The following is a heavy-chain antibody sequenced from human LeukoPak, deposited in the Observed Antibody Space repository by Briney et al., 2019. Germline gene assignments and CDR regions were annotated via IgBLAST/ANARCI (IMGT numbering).Heavy chain of an antibody. CDR1: GFTFSSYS. D-gene: IGHD3-22*01. CDR3: ARHTFTLSRPLDS. Sequence: PGGTLRLSCAASGFTFSSYSMSWVRQAPGQGLDWVSILYSGGSAFYSDSVKGRFSISRDNSRNTLFLQLNSLRVEDTAVYYCARHTFTLSRPLDSWGQGTLVTVS. V-gene: IGHV3-66*04. CDR2: LYSGGSA. J-gene: IGHJ4*02.